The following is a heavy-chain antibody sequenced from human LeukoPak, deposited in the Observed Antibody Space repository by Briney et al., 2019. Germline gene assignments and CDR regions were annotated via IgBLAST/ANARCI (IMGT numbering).Heavy chain of an antibody. CDR2: INPNSGGT. J-gene: IGHJ6*03. V-gene: IGHV1-2*02. Sequence: ASVKVSCKASGYTFTGYYMHWVRQAPGQGLEWMGWINPNSGGTNYAQKFQGRVTMTRDTSITTAYMELTRLRSDDTAVYYCARGVPGTYYYYYMDDWGKGTTVTVSS. CDR1: GYTFTGYY. D-gene: IGHD2-2*01. CDR3: ARGVPGTYYYYYMDD.